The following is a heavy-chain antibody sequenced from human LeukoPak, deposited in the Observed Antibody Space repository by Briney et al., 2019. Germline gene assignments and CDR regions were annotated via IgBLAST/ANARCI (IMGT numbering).Heavy chain of an antibody. J-gene: IGHJ6*02. D-gene: IGHD6-13*01. Sequence: GGSLRLTCAASGFTFSSYWMHWVRQAPGKGLVWVSRINSDGSSTSYADSVKGRFTISRDNAKNTLYLQMNSLRAEDTAVYYCAREGVWRQQLVDYYYGMDVWGQGTTVTVSS. CDR2: INSDGSST. V-gene: IGHV3-74*01. CDR3: AREGVWRQQLVDYYYGMDV. CDR1: GFTFSSYW.